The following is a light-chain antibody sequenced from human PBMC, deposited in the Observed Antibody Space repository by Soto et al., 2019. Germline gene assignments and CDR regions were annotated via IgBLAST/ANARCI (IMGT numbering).Light chain of an antibody. CDR2: AAS. CDR1: QSISNY. Sequence: DIQMTQSPSSLSASVGDRVTITCRASQSISNYLNWYQQKPGKAPKLLIYAASSLQRGVPSRFSGSGSGKDFTLSISSVQPEDFATYFCQQSYSHSLTFGGGTKVEI. CDR3: QQSYSHSLT. J-gene: IGKJ4*02. V-gene: IGKV1-39*01.